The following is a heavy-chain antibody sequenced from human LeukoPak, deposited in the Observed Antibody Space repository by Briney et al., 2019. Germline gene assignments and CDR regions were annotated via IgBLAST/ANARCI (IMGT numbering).Heavy chain of an antibody. CDR2: INPSGGST. J-gene: IGHJ4*02. V-gene: IGHV1-46*01. D-gene: IGHD2-8*02. CDR3: AGALTGSTFFDY. Sequence: ASVKVSCKTSRYTFTSYYMSWVRQAPGQGLEWMGIINPSGGSTRYAQKFQGRVTMTRDTSTSTVYMELSSLRSEDTAVYYCAGALTGSTFFDYWGQGTLVTVSS. CDR1: RYTFTSYY.